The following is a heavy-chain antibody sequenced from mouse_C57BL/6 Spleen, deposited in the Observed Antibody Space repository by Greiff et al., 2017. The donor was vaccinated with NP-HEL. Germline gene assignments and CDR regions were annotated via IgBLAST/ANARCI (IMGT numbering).Heavy chain of an antibody. CDR1: GYTFTSYW. Sequence: QVQLQQPGAELVKPGASVKMSCKASGYTFTSYWITWVKQRPGQGLEWIGDIYPGSGSTTYNEQFKSKATMTVDPSYRTAYMQLSSLTSEDSAVYYGARSYYGTGWFAYWGQGTLVTVSA. J-gene: IGHJ3*01. CDR3: ARSYYGTGWFAY. D-gene: IGHD1-1*01. V-gene: IGHV1-55*01. CDR2: IYPGSGST.